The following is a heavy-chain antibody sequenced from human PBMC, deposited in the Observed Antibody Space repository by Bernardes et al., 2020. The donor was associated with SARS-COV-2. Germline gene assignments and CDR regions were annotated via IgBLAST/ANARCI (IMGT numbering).Heavy chain of an antibody. CDR2: IYYSGST. CDR3: ARLGDILTGQTQFDY. D-gene: IGHD3-9*01. CDR1: GGSISSSSYY. V-gene: IGHV4-39*01. Sequence: SETLSLTCTVSGGSISSSSYYWGWIRQPPGKGLEWIGSIYYSGSTYYNPSLKSRVTISVDTSKNQFSLKLSSVTAADTAVYYCARLGDILTGQTQFDYWGQGTLVTVSS. J-gene: IGHJ4*02.